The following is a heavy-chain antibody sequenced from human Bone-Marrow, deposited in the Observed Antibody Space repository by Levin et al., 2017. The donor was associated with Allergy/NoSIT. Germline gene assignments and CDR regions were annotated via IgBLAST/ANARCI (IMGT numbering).Heavy chain of an antibody. V-gene: IGHV4-34*01. CDR3: ARTYSSSWYYFDY. D-gene: IGHD6-13*01. CDR2: INHSGST. CDR1: GGSFSGYY. J-gene: IGHJ4*02. Sequence: GSLRLSCAVYGGSFSGYYWSWIRQPPGKGLEWIGEINHSGSTNYNPSLKSRVTISVDTSKNQFSLKLSSVTAADTAVYYCARTYSSSWYYFDYWGQGTLVTVSS.